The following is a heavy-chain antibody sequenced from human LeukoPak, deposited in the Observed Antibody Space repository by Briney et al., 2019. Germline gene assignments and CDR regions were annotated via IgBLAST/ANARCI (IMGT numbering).Heavy chain of an antibody. CDR3: ARDSLNCSSTSCYLGAFDI. CDR1: GFSFDDYA. Sequence: PGRSLRLSCAASGFSFDDYAMHWVRQVPGKGLEWVSGIAWNSGTIDYADSVKGRFTISRDNAKNSLYLQMNSLRAEDTAVYYCARDSLNCSSTSCYLGAFDIWGQGTMVTVSS. D-gene: IGHD2-2*01. V-gene: IGHV3-9*01. CDR2: IAWNSGTI. J-gene: IGHJ3*02.